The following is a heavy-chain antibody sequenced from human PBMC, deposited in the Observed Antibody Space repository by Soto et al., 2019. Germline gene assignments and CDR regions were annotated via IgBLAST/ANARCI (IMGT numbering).Heavy chain of an antibody. D-gene: IGHD3-10*01. CDR2: INTHNGNT. CDR3: TREGSAPYYYYGMDA. J-gene: IGHJ6*02. Sequence: AAVKVSRKASGYTLSTHGVSWGRQAPGQGLEWLGWINTHNGNTNYAQNLQGRVIMTADTSMSTAYMELRSLRSDDTAIYYCTREGSAPYYYYGMDAWGQGTTVTVSS. V-gene: IGHV1-18*01. CDR1: GYTLSTHG.